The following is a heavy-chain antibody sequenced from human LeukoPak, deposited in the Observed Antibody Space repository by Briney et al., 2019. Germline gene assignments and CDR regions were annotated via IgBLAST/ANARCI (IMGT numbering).Heavy chain of an antibody. J-gene: IGHJ4*02. CDR1: GFTFSSYA. D-gene: IGHD4-11*01. V-gene: IGHV3-30-3*01. CDR3: ARGRDYRSPEDY. CDR2: ISYDGSNK. Sequence: PGRSLRLSCAAPGFTFSSYAMHWVRQAPGKGLEWVAVISYDGSNKYYADSVRGRFTISRDNSKNTLYLQMNSLRAEDTAVYYCARGRDYRSPEDYWGQGTLVTVSS.